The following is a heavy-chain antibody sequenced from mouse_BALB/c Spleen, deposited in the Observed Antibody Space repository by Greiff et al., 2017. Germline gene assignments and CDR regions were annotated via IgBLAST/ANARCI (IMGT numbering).Heavy chain of an antibody. D-gene: IGHD2-1*01. CDR3: ARMVRQGRYAMDY. J-gene: IGHJ4*01. V-gene: IGHV5-4*02. CDR2: ISDGGSYT. Sequence: EVQRVESGGGLVKPGGSLKLSCAASGFTFSDYYMYWVRQTPEKRLEWVATISDGGSYTYYPDSVKGRFTISRDNAKNNLYLQMSSLKSEDTAMYYCARMVRQGRYAMDYWGQGTSVTVSS. CDR1: GFTFSDYY.